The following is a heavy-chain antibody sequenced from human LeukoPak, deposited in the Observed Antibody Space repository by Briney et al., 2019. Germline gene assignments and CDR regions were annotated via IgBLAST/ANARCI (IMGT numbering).Heavy chain of an antibody. CDR3: ARGALSCSSTSCYTGIEGFRLSAYYYGMDV. V-gene: IGHV4-34*01. J-gene: IGHJ6*02. D-gene: IGHD2-2*02. CDR1: GGSFSGYY. Sequence: SETLSLTCAVYGGSFSGYYWSWIRQPPGKGLEWIGEINHSGSTNYNPSLKSRVTISVDTSKNQFSLKLSSVTAADTAVYYCARGALSCSSTSCYTGIEGFRLSAYYYGMDVWGQGTTVTVSS. CDR2: INHSGST.